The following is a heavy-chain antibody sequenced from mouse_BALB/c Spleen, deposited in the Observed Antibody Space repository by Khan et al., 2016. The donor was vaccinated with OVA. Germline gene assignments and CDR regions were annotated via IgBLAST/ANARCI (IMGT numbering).Heavy chain of an antibody. J-gene: IGHJ3*01. CDR1: GYTFTTYT. D-gene: IGHD2-14*01. V-gene: IGHV1-4*01. Sequence: VKLLESGTELARPGASVKMSCKASGYTFTTYTMHWVKQRPGQGLEWIGYISPSSGYTNYNQKFKDKATLTADKSSITAYMQLSSRTSEDSAVYYFAREGAYYRSDGWFAYWGQGTLVTVSA. CDR3: AREGAYYRSDGWFAY. CDR2: ISPSSGYT.